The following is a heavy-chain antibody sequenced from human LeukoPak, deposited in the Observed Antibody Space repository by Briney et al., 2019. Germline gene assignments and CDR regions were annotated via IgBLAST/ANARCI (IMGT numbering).Heavy chain of an antibody. D-gene: IGHD3-10*01. CDR1: GYTFTSYG. CDR3: ARDGYSYGSWSYYNVGY. V-gene: IGHV1-18*01. Sequence: ASVKVSCKASGYTFTSYGISWVRQAPGQGLEWMGWISAYNGNTNYAQKLQGRVTMTTDTSTSTAYMELRSLRSDDTAVYYCARDGYSYGSWSYYNVGYWGQETLVTVSS. J-gene: IGHJ4*02. CDR2: ISAYNGNT.